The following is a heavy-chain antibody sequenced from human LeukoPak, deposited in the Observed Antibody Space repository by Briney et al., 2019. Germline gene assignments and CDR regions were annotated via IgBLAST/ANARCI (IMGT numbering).Heavy chain of an antibody. Sequence: GGSLRLSCAASGFTFSNYEMNWVRQAPGKGLEWVSYISSSGSTIYYADSVKGRFTISRDNAKNSLYLQMNSLRAEDTAVYYCAQIYTYGSSQFDYWGQGTLVAVSS. D-gene: IGHD5-18*01. CDR3: AQIYTYGSSQFDY. CDR2: ISSSGSTI. V-gene: IGHV3-48*03. CDR1: GFTFSNYE. J-gene: IGHJ4*02.